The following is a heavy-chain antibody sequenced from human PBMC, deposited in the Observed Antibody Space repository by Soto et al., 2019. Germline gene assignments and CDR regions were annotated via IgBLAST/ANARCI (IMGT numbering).Heavy chain of an antibody. D-gene: IGHD2-21*02. CDR1: GFRFSIYA. V-gene: IGHV3-30*18. CDR2: ISCDGSHK. CDR3: AKVAGVSTCWTVGGNDP. Sequence: GGSLRLSCQTSGFRFSIYAMHWVRQAPGKGLQWVGVISCDGSHKFYGDSVKGRFTISRDNSKNTLYLQMPSLRTEDTGIYYCAKVAGVSTCWTVGGNDPWAQGTLVTVS. J-gene: IGHJ5*02.